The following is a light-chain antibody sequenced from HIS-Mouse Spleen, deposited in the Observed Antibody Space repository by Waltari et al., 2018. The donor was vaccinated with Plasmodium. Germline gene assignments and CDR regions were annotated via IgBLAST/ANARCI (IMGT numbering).Light chain of an antibody. Sequence: QSALTQPRSVSGSPEQSVTISCTGTSSDVGGYNYVSWYQQHPGKAPKLMIYDVSKRPSGVPDRVSGSKSGNTASLTISGLQAEDEADYYCCSYAGSYTYVFGTGTKVTVL. J-gene: IGLJ1*01. CDR1: SSDVGGYNY. CDR2: DVS. CDR3: CSYAGSYTYV. V-gene: IGLV2-11*01.